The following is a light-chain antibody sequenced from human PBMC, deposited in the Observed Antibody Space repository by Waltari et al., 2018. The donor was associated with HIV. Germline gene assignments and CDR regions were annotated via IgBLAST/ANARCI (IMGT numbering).Light chain of an antibody. Sequence: QSALTQPASVSGSPGQSVTISCIGSDIDIGIYAYISCDHHPPTRAPRLVVFNANSRPSGSPFRFAGSKSGNTASLTISGLQADDEGVYYCSSYVTGGSLLFGGGTQVTVL. CDR1: DIDIGIYAY. J-gene: IGLJ3*02. CDR2: NAN. CDR3: SSYVTGGSLL. V-gene: IGLV2-14*01.